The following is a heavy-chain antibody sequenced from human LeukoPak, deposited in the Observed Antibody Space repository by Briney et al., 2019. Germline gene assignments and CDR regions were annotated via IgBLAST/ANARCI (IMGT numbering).Heavy chain of an antibody. Sequence: ASVKVSCKASGGTFSSYAISWVRQAPGQGLEWMGGIIPIFGTANYAQKFQGRVTITTDESTSTAYMELSSLRSEDTAVYYCARDLHGDYVANYFDYWGQGTLVTVSS. CDR3: ARDLHGDYVANYFDY. D-gene: IGHD4-17*01. V-gene: IGHV1-69*05. CDR1: GGTFSSYA. CDR2: IIPIFGTA. J-gene: IGHJ4*02.